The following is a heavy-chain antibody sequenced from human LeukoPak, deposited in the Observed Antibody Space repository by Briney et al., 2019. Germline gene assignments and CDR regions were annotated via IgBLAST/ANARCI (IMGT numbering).Heavy chain of an antibody. CDR3: AKARAVVVVAATNY. Sequence: GGSLRLSCAASGFTFSNLAMSWVRQAPGKGLEWVSAISGGSNSTYYAESVKGRFTISRDNSKNTLFLQMNSLRAEDTAVYYCAKARAVVVVAATNYWGQGTLVTVSS. CDR2: ISGGSNST. V-gene: IGHV3-23*01. CDR1: GFTFSNLA. J-gene: IGHJ4*02. D-gene: IGHD2-15*01.